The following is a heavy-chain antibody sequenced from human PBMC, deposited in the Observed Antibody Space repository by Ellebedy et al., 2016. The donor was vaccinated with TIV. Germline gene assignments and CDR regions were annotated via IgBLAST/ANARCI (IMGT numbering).Heavy chain of an antibody. Sequence: SETLSLXXTVSGGSISSYYWSWIRQPPGKGLEWIGYIYYSGSTNYNPSLKSRVTISVDTSKNQFSLKLSSVTAADTAVYYCARVDGDYYYYYMDVWGKGTTVTVSS. V-gene: IGHV4-59*13. CDR3: ARVDGDYYYYYMDV. CDR2: IYYSGST. D-gene: IGHD3-10*01. J-gene: IGHJ6*03. CDR1: GGSISSYY.